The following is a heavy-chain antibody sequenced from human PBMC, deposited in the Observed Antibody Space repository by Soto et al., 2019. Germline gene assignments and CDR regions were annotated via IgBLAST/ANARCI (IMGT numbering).Heavy chain of an antibody. V-gene: IGHV1-69*13. CDR3: ASAIPTGSLYYYYGMDV. Sequence: SVKVSCKASGGTFSSYAISWVRQAPGQGLEWMGGIIPIFGTANYAQKFQGRVTITADESTSTAHMELSSLRSEDTAVYYCASAIPTGSLYYYYGMDVWGQGTTVTVSS. D-gene: IGHD1-1*01. J-gene: IGHJ6*02. CDR1: GGTFSSYA. CDR2: IIPIFGTA.